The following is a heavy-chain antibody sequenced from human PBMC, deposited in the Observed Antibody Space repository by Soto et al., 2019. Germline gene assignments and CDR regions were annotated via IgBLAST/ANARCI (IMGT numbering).Heavy chain of an antibody. Sequence: QVPLVQSGAEVKKPGASVKVSCKASGYTFTSYGIIWVRQAPGQGLEWMGWISAYNGNTNYAQKLQGRVTMTTDTSTSTAYMELRSLRSDDTAVYYCARTSGYCSGGSCYFYDAFDIWGQGTMVTVSS. CDR1: GYTFTSYG. CDR3: ARTSGYCSGGSCYFYDAFDI. J-gene: IGHJ3*02. CDR2: ISAYNGNT. D-gene: IGHD2-15*01. V-gene: IGHV1-18*01.